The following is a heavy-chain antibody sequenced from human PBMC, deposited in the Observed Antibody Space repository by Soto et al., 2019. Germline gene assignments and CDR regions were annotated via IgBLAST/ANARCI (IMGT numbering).Heavy chain of an antibody. Sequence: QVQLQESGPGLVKPSQTLSLTCTVSGGSISSGGYYWSWIRQHPGKGLEWIGYIYYSGSTYYNPSLKSRVTISVDTSKNQCSLKLSSVTAADTAVYYCARGYYDSSGYYRYYYYGMDVWGQGTTVTVSS. CDR3: ARGYYDSSGYYRYYYYGMDV. J-gene: IGHJ6*02. CDR1: GGSISSGGYY. CDR2: IYYSGST. D-gene: IGHD3-22*01. V-gene: IGHV4-31*03.